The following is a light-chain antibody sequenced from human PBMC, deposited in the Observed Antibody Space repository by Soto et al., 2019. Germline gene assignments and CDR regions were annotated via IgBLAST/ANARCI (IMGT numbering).Light chain of an antibody. CDR2: DVS. J-gene: IGLJ3*02. V-gene: IGLV2-14*03. CDR3: SSYTTSTTRV. CDR1: SSDVGVYDF. Sequence: QSALTQPASVSGSPGQSITISCTGTSSDVGVYDFVSWYQQHPGKAPTLMIYDVSNRPAGVSNRFSGSKSGNTASLTISGLQAEDEADYCCSSYTTSTTRVFGGGTKLTVL.